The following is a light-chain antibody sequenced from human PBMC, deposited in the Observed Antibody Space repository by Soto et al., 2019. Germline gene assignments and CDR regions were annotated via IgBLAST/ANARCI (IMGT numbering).Light chain of an antibody. CDR2: GNN. J-gene: IGLJ3*02. CDR3: QSYASSLSGSV. Sequence: QSAPTQPPSVSGAPGQRVTISCTGSSSNIGAGYDVHWYQQLPGTAPKLLIYGNNNRPSGVPDRFSGSKSGTSASLAITGLLAEDEADYYCQSYASSLSGSVFGGGTKLTVL. V-gene: IGLV1-40*01. CDR1: SSNIGAGYD.